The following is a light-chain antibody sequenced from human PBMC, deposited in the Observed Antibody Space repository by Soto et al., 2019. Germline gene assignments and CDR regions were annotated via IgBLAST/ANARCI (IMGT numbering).Light chain of an antibody. V-gene: IGLV2-11*01. CDR1: SSDVGSYNY. CDR3: CSYAGSYTF. CDR2: DVS. Sequence: QSALTQPRSVSGSPGQSVTISCTGTSSDVGSYNYVSWYQQHPGKAPKLMIYDVSKRPSGVPDRFSGSKSGNTASLTISGLQAEDEADYYCCSYAGSYTFFGTGTKVTVL. J-gene: IGLJ1*01.